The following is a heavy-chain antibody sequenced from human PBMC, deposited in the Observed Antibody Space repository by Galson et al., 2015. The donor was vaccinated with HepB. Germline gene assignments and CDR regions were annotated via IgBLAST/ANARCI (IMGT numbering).Heavy chain of an antibody. Sequence: SLRLSCAASGFTLRSYTMYWVRQAPGKGLEWVATISYDGSNKYYADSVKGRFTISRDNSKNKLFLQMSTLRTEDAAVYFCARADPISILGFCTGCSCSPDNWGQGTLVTVSS. D-gene: IGHD2-15*01. V-gene: IGHV3-30*04. CDR3: ARADPISILGFCTGCSCSPDN. CDR1: GFTLRSYT. J-gene: IGHJ4*02. CDR2: ISYDGSNK.